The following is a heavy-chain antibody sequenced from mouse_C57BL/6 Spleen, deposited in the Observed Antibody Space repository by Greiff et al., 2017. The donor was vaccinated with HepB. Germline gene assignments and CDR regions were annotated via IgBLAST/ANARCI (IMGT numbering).Heavy chain of an antibody. D-gene: IGHD1-1*01. CDR2: IDPSDSET. J-gene: IGHJ4*01. CDR1: GYTFTSYW. Sequence: VQLQQSGAELVRPGSSVKLSCKASGYTFTSYWMHWVKQRPIQGLEWIGNIDPSDSETHYNQKFKDKATLTVDKSSSTAYMQLSSLTSEDSAVYYCARMPTVVDYAMDYWGQGTSVTVSS. V-gene: IGHV1-52*01. CDR3: ARMPTVVDYAMDY.